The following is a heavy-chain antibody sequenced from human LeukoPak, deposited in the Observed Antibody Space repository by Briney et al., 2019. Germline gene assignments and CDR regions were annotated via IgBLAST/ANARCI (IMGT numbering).Heavy chain of an antibody. V-gene: IGHV1-18*01. J-gene: IGHJ6*03. Sequence: ASVKVSCKASGCTFTSYGISWARQAPGQGLEWMGWISAYNGNTNYAQKLQGRVTMTTDTSTSTAYMELRSLRSDDTAVYYCARDVFLEWFEDYMDVWGKGTTVTVSS. CDR1: GCTFTSYG. CDR2: ISAYNGNT. CDR3: ARDVFLEWFEDYMDV. D-gene: IGHD3-3*01.